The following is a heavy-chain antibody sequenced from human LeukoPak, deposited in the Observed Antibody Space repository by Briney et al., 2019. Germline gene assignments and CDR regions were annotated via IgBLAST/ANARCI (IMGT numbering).Heavy chain of an antibody. D-gene: IGHD2-21*01. CDR2: ISSSSSYI. J-gene: IGHJ3*02. V-gene: IGHV3-21*01. Sequence: PGGSLRLSCAASGFTFSSYSMNWVRQAPGKGLEWVSSISSSSSYIYYADSVKGRFTISRDNAKNSLYLQMNSLRAEDTAVYYCARLRSDYSGPFDIWGQGTMVTVSS. CDR3: ARLRSDYSGPFDI. CDR1: GFTFSSYS.